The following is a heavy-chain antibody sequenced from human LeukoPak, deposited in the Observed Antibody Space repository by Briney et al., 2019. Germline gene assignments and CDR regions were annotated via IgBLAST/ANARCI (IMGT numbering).Heavy chain of an antibody. Sequence: GRSLRLSCAASGFTFDDYAMHWVRQAPGKGLEWVSGISWNSGSIGYADSVKGRFTISRDNAKNSLYLQMNSLRAEDTALYYCAKAKEDTAMLGNFDYWGQGTLVTVSS. CDR1: GFTFDDYA. V-gene: IGHV3-9*01. CDR3: AKAKEDTAMLGNFDY. J-gene: IGHJ4*02. D-gene: IGHD5-18*01. CDR2: ISWNSGSI.